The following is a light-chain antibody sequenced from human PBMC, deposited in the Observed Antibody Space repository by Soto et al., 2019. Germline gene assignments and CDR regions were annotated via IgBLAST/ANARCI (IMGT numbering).Light chain of an antibody. J-gene: IGKJ5*01. CDR1: HSVSSY. Sequence: EIVLTQSPATLSFSPGERATLSCRASHSVSSYLAWYQQKPGQAPRLLIYDASRRATGIPDRFSGRGSGTDFTLTISRLEPEDFAVYYCQRYGRSPPITFGQGTRLEIK. V-gene: IGKV3-20*01. CDR3: QRYGRSPPIT. CDR2: DAS.